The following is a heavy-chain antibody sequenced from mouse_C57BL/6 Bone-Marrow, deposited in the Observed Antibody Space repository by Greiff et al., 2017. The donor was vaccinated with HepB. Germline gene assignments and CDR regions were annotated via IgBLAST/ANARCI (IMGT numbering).Heavy chain of an antibody. V-gene: IGHV1-15*01. CDR1: GYTFTDYE. CDR3: TRRYYYGSSPYYAMDY. CDR2: IDPETGGT. Sequence: VQLQQSGAELVRPGASVTLSCKASGYTFTDYEMHWVKQTPVHGLEWIGAIDPETGGTAYNQKFKGKAILTADKSSSTAYMELRSLTSEDSAVYYCTRRYYYGSSPYYAMDYWGQGTSVTVSS. D-gene: IGHD1-1*01. J-gene: IGHJ4*01.